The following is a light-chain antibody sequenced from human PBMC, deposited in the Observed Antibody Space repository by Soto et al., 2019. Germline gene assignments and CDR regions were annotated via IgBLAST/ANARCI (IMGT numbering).Light chain of an antibody. CDR1: QSVSSSY. CDR3: QQYGSSPT. CDR2: GAS. V-gene: IGKV3-20*01. Sequence: EIVLTQSPGTLSLSPGERATLSCRASQSVSSSYLAWYQQKHGQAPRLLIYGASSRATGIPDRFSGSGSGIDFTLTISRLEPDDVAVYDCQQYGSSPTFGQGTKVEIK. J-gene: IGKJ1*01.